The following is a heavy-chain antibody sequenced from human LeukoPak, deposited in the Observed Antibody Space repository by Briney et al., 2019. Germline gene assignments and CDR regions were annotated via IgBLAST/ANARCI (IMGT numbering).Heavy chain of an antibody. Sequence: GGSLRLSCAASGFIFSSYGMHWVRQAPGKGLEWVAVISPDGSNEYYADSVKGRFTISRDNSKNALYLQMNSLRADDTAVYHCAKDKANAMVRPYGMDVWGHGTTVTVSS. CDR1: GFIFSSYG. CDR2: ISPDGSNE. D-gene: IGHD4-23*01. CDR3: AKDKANAMVRPYGMDV. V-gene: IGHV3-30*18. J-gene: IGHJ6*02.